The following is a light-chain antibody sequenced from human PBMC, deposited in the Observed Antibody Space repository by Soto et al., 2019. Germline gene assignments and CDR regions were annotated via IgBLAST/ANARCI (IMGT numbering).Light chain of an antibody. CDR3: QQRSNWPPT. CDR1: QSVSSY. J-gene: IGKJ4*01. V-gene: IGKV3-11*01. CDR2: DAS. Sequence: EIVLTQSPATLSLSPGARATLSCRASQSVSSYLAWYQQKPGQAPRLLIYDASNRATGITARFSGSGSGTDFTLTISSLEPEDFAVYYCQQRSNWPPTFGGGTKVEIK.